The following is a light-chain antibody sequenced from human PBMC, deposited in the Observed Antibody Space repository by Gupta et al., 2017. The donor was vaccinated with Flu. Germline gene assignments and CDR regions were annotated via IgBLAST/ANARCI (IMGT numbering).Light chain of an antibody. CDR3: QQRMSWPIT. J-gene: IGKJ5*01. V-gene: IGKV3-11*01. CDR1: QRGANY. CDR2: DTP. Sequence: IVLTLSPATLSLSPGESATLPCRARQRGANYLAWYQQKHGQAPRHLVYDTPVRATAITARFSGSGSGTDFTLTINSLQPGDFAVYYCQQRMSWPITLGQGTRLEIK.